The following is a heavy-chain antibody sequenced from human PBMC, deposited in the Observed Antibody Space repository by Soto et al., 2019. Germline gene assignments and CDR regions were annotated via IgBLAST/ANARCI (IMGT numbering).Heavy chain of an antibody. Sequence: ASVKVSCMASGCTFSSYAISWVRQAPGQGLEWMGGIIPIFGTANYAQKFQGRVTITADESTSTAYMELSSLRSEDTAVYYCARVEYCSGGSCYDYWGQGTLVTVSS. J-gene: IGHJ4*02. D-gene: IGHD2-15*01. CDR1: GCTFSSYA. CDR3: ARVEYCSGGSCYDY. V-gene: IGHV1-69*13. CDR2: IIPIFGTA.